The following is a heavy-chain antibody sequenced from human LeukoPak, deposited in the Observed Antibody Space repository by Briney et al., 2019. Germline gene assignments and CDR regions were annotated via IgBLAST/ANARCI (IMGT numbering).Heavy chain of an antibody. V-gene: IGHV3-15*01. J-gene: IGHJ3*02. D-gene: IGHD1-26*01. CDR1: GFTFSNAW. Sequence: GGSLRLSCAASGFTFSNAWMSWVRQAPGKGLEWVGPIKSKTDGGKTEYAAPEKGRFTISRDDSKNTLYLLMNSLKTEDTAVYYCTTDQGRPDAFDIWGQGTMVTVSS. CDR3: TTDQGRPDAFDI. CDR2: IKSKTDGGKT.